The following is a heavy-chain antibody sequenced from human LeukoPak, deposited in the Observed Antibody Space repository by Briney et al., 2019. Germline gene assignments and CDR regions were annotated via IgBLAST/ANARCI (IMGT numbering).Heavy chain of an antibody. CDR3: AKVRGRSSSAQVDY. D-gene: IGHD6-6*01. CDR2: ISGSGISGNGDST. CDR1: GFTFSTYG. Sequence: QAGGSLRLSCAASGFTFSTYGMSWVRQAPGKGLQWVSTISGSGISGNGDSTYYADSVKGRFTISRDNSKNTLYLQMNSLRAEDTAVYYCAKVRGRSSSAQVDYWGQGTLVTVSS. V-gene: IGHV3-23*01. J-gene: IGHJ4*02.